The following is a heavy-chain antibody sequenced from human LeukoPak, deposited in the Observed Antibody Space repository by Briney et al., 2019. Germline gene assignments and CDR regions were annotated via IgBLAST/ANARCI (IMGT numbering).Heavy chain of an antibody. CDR2: ISWDGGSI. Sequence: PGGSLRLSCEASGFTFDDYSMHWVRQAPGKGLEWVSLISWDGGSIHYADSVKGRCTISRDNSKKYLYLQMNSLRTEDTALYYCAKSLVSSGYRLDYWGQGTLVTVSS. V-gene: IGHV3-43*01. CDR1: GFTFDDYS. CDR3: AKSLVSSGYRLDY. D-gene: IGHD3-22*01. J-gene: IGHJ4*02.